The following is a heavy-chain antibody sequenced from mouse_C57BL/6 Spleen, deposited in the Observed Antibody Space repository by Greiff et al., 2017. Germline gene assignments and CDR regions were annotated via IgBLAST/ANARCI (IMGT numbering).Heavy chain of an antibody. CDR1: GYTFTSYW. CDR2: IHPNSGST. Sequence: QVQLQQPGAELVKPAASVKLSCKASGYTFTSYWMHWVKQRPGQGLEWIGMIHPNSGSTNYNEKFKSKATLTVDKSSSTAYMQLSSLTSEDSAVYYCAREGMIYYGTLDYWGQGTTLTVSS. V-gene: IGHV1-64*01. J-gene: IGHJ2*01. D-gene: IGHD2-1*01. CDR3: AREGMIYYGTLDY.